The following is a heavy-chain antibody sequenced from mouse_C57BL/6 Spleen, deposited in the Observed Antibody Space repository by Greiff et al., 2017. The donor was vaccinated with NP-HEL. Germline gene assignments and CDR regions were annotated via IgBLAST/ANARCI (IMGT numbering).Heavy chain of an antibody. J-gene: IGHJ1*03. Sequence: VQGVESGAELVRPGASVKLSCKASGYTFTDYYINWVKQRPGQGLEWIARIYPGSGNTYYNEKFKGKATLTAEKSSSTAYMQLSSLTSEDSAVYFCARLSSTFFDVWGTGTTVTVSS. V-gene: IGHV1-76*01. CDR1: GYTFTDYY. CDR3: ARLSSTFFDV. D-gene: IGHD5-5*01. CDR2: IYPGSGNT.